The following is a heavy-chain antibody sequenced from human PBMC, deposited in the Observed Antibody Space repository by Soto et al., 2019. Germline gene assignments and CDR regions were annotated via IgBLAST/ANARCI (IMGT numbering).Heavy chain of an antibody. Sequence: SETLPLTCAVSGGSVSTGSYYWSWIRQPPGKGLEWIGYIYYSGSINYNPSLKSRVTLSVDTSKNQFSLKLSSVTAADTAVYYCARSHDSSGYYYSAEYFQYWGQGTLVTVS. CDR2: IYYSGSI. D-gene: IGHD3-22*01. V-gene: IGHV4-61*01. CDR1: GGSVSTGSYY. J-gene: IGHJ1*01. CDR3: ARSHDSSGYYYSAEYFQY.